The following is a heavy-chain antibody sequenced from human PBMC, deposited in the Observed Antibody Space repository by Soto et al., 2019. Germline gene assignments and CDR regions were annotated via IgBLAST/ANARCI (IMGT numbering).Heavy chain of an antibody. CDR2: VKSYTDGGTT. J-gene: IGHJ4*02. CDR1: GFTFRNVW. Sequence: EVQLVESGGGLVKPGGSLRLSCAASGFTFRNVWMNWIRQAPGKGLEWLGRVKSYTDGGTTDYTALAEGRFTISRDDSKNMLYLQMNSLKTEDTAEYYCTTTRIETNSFDYWGQGTLVTVSS. V-gene: IGHV3-15*01. CDR3: TTTRIETNSFDY. D-gene: IGHD2-8*01.